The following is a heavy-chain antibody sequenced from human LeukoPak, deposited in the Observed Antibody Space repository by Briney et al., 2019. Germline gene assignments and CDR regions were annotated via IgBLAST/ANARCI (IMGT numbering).Heavy chain of an antibody. CDR3: AREVTHHVYYGMDV. D-gene: IGHD4-23*01. Sequence: ASVTVSFTASGYTFINYDIRWVRQAPGQGLEWMGWISGYNGNTNYAQKFQGRVTMTTDTSTSTAYMELRSLRSDDTAVYYCAREVTHHVYYGMDVWGQGTTVTVSS. V-gene: IGHV1-18*01. CDR1: GYTFINYD. J-gene: IGHJ6*02. CDR2: ISGYNGNT.